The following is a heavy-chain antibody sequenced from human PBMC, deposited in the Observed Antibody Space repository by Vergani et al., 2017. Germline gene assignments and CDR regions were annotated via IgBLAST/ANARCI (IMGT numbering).Heavy chain of an antibody. D-gene: IGHD4-23*01. CDR2: IYHSGST. V-gene: IGHV4-4*03. CDR3: AREKTTVVTPGAFDI. Sequence: QVQLQESGPGLVKPPGTLSLNCAVSGGSISSSNWWSWVRQPPGKGLEWIGEIYHSGSTNYNPSLKSRVTISVDKSKNQFSLKLSSVTAADTAVYYCAREKTTVVTPGAFDIWGQGTMVTVSS. J-gene: IGHJ3*02. CDR1: GGSISSSNW.